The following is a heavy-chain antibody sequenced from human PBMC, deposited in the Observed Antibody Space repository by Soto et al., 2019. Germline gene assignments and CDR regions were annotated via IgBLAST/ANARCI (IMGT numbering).Heavy chain of an antibody. V-gene: IGHV1-58*01. Sequence: SVKVSCNASGFTFTSSSLQWVRQARGQRLEWIGWIVVGSGNTNYAQKFQERVTITRDMSTSTAYMELSSLRSEDTAVYYCAADRDSSGYYPYWGQGTLVTVSS. J-gene: IGHJ4*02. D-gene: IGHD3-22*01. CDR2: IVVGSGNT. CDR1: GFTFTSSS. CDR3: AADRDSSGYYPY.